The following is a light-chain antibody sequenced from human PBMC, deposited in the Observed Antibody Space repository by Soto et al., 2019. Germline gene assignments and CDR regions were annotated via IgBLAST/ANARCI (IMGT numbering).Light chain of an antibody. J-gene: IGKJ5*01. CDR2: GAS. CDR3: QQYGSSPPYP. CDR1: HSVLYSSNNKNY. V-gene: IGKV4-1*01. Sequence: DIVMTQSPDSLTVSLGERATINCKSSHSVLYSSNNKNYLAWYQQKPGQAPRLLIYGASSRATGIPDRFSGSGSGTDFTLTISRLEPEDFAVYYCQQYGSSPPYPFGQGTRLEIK.